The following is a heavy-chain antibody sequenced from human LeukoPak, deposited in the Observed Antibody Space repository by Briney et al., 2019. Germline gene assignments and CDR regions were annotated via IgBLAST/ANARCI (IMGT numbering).Heavy chain of an antibody. D-gene: IGHD5-24*01. J-gene: IGHJ5*02. CDR2: IYYSGST. CDR3: ARARDGHINNWFDP. CDR1: GGSISSYY. Sequence: SETLSLTCTVSGGSISSYYWSWIRQTPGKGLEWIGYIYYSGSTEYSPSLKSRVTISVDTSKNQFSLKMSSVTAADTAVYYCARARDGHINNWFDPWGQGTLVTVSS. V-gene: IGHV4-59*01.